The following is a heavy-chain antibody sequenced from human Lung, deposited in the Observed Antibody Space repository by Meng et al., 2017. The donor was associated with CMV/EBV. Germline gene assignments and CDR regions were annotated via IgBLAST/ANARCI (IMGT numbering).Heavy chain of an antibody. Sequence: GESLKISCAASGFTFDDYAMHWVRQAPGKGLEWVSLISWDGGSTYYADSVKGRFTISRDNSKNSLYLQMNSLRAEDTALYYCAKEYIAAAGTDYYYGMDVWGKGTTVTVSS. CDR3: AKEYIAAAGTDYYYGMDV. CDR2: ISWDGGST. V-gene: IGHV3-43D*03. D-gene: IGHD6-13*01. CDR1: GFTFDDYA. J-gene: IGHJ6*04.